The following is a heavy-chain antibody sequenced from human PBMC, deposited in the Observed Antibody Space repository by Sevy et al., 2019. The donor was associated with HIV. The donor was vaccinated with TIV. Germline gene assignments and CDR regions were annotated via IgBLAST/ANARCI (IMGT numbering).Heavy chain of an antibody. CDR2: IYPGDSDT. V-gene: IGHV5-51*01. CDR1: GYSFTIYW. CDR3: ARGLSGSRTYFGY. D-gene: IGHD5-12*01. J-gene: IGHJ4*02. Sequence: GESLKISCKGSGYSFTIYWIAWVRQMPGKGLEWMGIIYPGDSDTRYSPSFQGRVTISADKSISTAYLQWSSLKASDTAMYYCARGLSGSRTYFGYWGQGTLVSDSS.